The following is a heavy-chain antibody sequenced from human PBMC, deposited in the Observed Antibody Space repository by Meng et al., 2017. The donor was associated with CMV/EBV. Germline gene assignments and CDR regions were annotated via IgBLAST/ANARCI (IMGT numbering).Heavy chain of an antibody. V-gene: IGHV3-30*18. J-gene: IGHJ4*02. CDR3: AKDFRYCSGGSCQPI. D-gene: IGHD2-15*01. Sequence: SGFTFSSYGMHWVRQAPGKGLEWVAVISYDGSNKYYADSVKGRFTISRDNSKNTLYLQMNSLRAEDTAVYYCAKDFRYCSGGSCQPIWGQGTLVT. CDR2: ISYDGSNK. CDR1: GFTFSSYG.